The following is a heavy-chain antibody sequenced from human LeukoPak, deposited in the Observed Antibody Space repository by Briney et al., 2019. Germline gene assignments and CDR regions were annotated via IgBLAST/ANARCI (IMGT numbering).Heavy chain of an antibody. CDR1: GFIVNSYA. CDR3: ARDLAEGKTWVEFDP. Sequence: PGGSLRLSCAASGFIVNSYAMSWVHQAPGKGLAWVSLIYSDGVTQYADSVKGRFTISRDNSKNTLYLQMNSLRDEDTAVYFCARDLAEGKTWVEFDPWGQGTLVTVSS. V-gene: IGHV3-66*02. CDR2: IYSDGVT. J-gene: IGHJ5*02.